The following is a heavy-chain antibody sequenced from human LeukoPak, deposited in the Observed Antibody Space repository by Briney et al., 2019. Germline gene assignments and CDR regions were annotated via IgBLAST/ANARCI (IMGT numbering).Heavy chain of an antibody. Sequence: ASVKVSCKASVYTFTGYYMHWVRQAPGQGLEWMGWINPNSGGTNYAQKFQGRVTMTRDTSISTAYMELSRLRSDDTAVYYCARVSYYYDSSGYSTRYYFDYWGQGTLVTVSS. J-gene: IGHJ4*02. CDR1: VYTFTGYY. D-gene: IGHD3-22*01. CDR3: ARVSYYYDSSGYSTRYYFDY. V-gene: IGHV1-2*02. CDR2: INPNSGGT.